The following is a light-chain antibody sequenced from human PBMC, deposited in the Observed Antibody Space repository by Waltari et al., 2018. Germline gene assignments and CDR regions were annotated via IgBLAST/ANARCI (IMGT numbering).Light chain of an antibody. CDR1: RSDVGDYNY. CDR2: DVS. J-gene: IGLJ3*02. Sequence: QSALTQPASVSGSPGQSTTISCSGSRSDVGDYNYVSWYQQHPGKAPKLLIYDVSKRHSGASNRFSGSKSGNTASLTLSGLQAEDEADYYCSSFTSKRTVVFGGGTKVTVL. V-gene: IGLV2-14*03. CDR3: SSFTSKRTVV.